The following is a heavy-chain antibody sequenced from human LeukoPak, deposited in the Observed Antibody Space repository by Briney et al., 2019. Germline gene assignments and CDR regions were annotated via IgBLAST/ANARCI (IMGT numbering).Heavy chain of an antibody. D-gene: IGHD2-2*01. CDR2: ISGSGGST. Sequence: GGSLRLSCAASGFTFSIYAMSWVRQAPGKGLEWVSAISGSGGSTYYADSVKGRFTISRDNSKNTLYLQMNSLRAEDTAVYYCAKDLNGYCSSTSCYPSNWFDPWGQGTLVTVSS. CDR3: AKDLNGYCSSTSCYPSNWFDP. V-gene: IGHV3-23*01. J-gene: IGHJ5*02. CDR1: GFTFSIYA.